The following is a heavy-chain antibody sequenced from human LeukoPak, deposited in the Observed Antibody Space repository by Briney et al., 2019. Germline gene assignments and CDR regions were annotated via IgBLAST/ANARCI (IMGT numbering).Heavy chain of an antibody. CDR1: GFTFSSYG. J-gene: IGHJ5*02. D-gene: IGHD3-22*01. CDR3: AKGRISSYDRAPGWFDP. V-gene: IGHV3-30*18. CDR2: ISYDGSNK. Sequence: GGSLRLSCAASGFTFSSYGMHWVRQAPGKGLEWVAVISYDGSNKYYADSVKGRFTISRDNSKNTLYLQMNSLRAEDTAVYYCAKGRISSYDRAPGWFDPWGQGTLVTVSS.